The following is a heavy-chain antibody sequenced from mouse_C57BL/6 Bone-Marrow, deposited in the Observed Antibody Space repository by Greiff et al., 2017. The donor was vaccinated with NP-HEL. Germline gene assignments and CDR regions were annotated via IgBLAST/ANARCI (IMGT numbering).Heavy chain of an antibody. J-gene: IGHJ3*01. CDR2: IDPEKGDT. V-gene: IGHV14-4*01. CDR3: TTGWLLRFAY. Sequence: VQLQQSGAELVRPGASVKFSCTASGFNIKDDYMHWVKQRPEQGLEWIGWIDPEKGDTEYASKFQGKATITADTSSNTAYLQLSSLTSEDTAVYYCTTGWLLRFAYWGQGTLVTVSA. D-gene: IGHD2-3*01. CDR1: GFNIKDDY.